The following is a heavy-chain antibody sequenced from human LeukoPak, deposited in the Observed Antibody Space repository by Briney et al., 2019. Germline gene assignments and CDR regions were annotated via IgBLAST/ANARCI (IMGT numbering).Heavy chain of an antibody. Sequence: GGSLRLSCAASGFTFSSYAMSWVRQAPGKGLEWVSAISGSGGSTYYADSVKGRFTISRDNSKNTLYLQMNSLRAEDTALYYCAKDIGYSYGFHYWGQGTLVTVSS. V-gene: IGHV3-23*01. CDR2: ISGSGGST. CDR1: GFTFSSYA. CDR3: AKDIGYSYGFHY. D-gene: IGHD5-18*01. J-gene: IGHJ4*02.